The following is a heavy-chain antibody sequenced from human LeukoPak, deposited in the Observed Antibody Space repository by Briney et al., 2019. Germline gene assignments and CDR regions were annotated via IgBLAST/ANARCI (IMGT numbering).Heavy chain of an antibody. CDR1: GGSISRGSYF. J-gene: IGHJ4*02. D-gene: IGHD2-15*01. Sequence: SQTLSLTCTVSGGSISRGSYFWSWIRQPAGKGLEWIGRFYTSGTPNYNPSLKSRVTISVDTSRNQFSLKLSSVTAADTAVYYCAREGAHCSGGTCTPGLYDYWGQGTLVTVSS. V-gene: IGHV4-61*02. CDR2: FYTSGTP. CDR3: AREGAHCSGGTCTPGLYDY.